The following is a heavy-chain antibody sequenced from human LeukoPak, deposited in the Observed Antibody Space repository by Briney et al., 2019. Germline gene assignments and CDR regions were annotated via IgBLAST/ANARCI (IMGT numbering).Heavy chain of an antibody. CDR3: ARGAVTTYWYFDL. V-gene: IGHV3-21*01. D-gene: IGHD4-17*01. CDR2: ISSSSSYI. CDR1: GFTFSSYS. J-gene: IGHJ2*01. Sequence: GGSLRLSCAASGFTFSSYSMNWVRQALGKGLEWVSSISSSSSYIYYADSVKGRFTISRDNAKNSLYLQMNSLRAEDTAVYYCARGAVTTYWYFDLWGRGTLVTVSS.